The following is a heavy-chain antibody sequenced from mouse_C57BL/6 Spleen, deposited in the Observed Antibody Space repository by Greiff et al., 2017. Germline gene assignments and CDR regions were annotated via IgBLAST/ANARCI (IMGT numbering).Heavy chain of an antibody. Sequence: QVQLQQSGAELARPGASVKLSCKASGYTFTSYGISWVKQRTGQGLEWIGEIYPRSGNTYYTEKFKGKATLTADKSSSTAYMELRSLTSEDSAVYFCARAPIYYDYAMDYWGQGTSVTVSS. CDR2: IYPRSGNT. V-gene: IGHV1-81*01. D-gene: IGHD2-4*01. J-gene: IGHJ4*01. CDR1: GYTFTSYG. CDR3: ARAPIYYDYAMDY.